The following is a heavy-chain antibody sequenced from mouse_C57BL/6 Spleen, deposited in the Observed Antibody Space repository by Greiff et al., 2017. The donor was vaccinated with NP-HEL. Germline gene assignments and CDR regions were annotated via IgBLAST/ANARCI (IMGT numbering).Heavy chain of an antibody. CDR1: GYTFTSYW. CDR3: ARSYYSSSYDYAMYY. CDR2: IYPGSGST. J-gene: IGHJ4*01. D-gene: IGHD1-1*01. Sequence: QVQLKQPGAELVKPGASVKMSCKASGYTFTSYWITWVKQRPGQGLEWIGDIYPGSGSTNYNEKFKSKATLTVDTSSSTAYMQLISLTSEDSAVYYCARSYYSSSYDYAMYYWGQGTSVTVSS. V-gene: IGHV1-55*01.